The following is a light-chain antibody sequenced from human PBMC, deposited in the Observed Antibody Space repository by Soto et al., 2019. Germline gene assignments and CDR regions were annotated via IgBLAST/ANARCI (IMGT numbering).Light chain of an antibody. V-gene: IGLV2-14*01. J-gene: IGLJ1*01. CDR2: DVN. CDR3: SSYTGTTTLGYV. CDR1: GGDVGGYNF. Sequence: QSVLTPPASVSGSPGQSITISCTGTGGDVGGYNFVSWYQQHPGKAPKLIIYDVNNRPSGVSNRFSGSKSGNTASLTISGLQAEDEAAYYCSSYTGTTTLGYVFGTGTKLTVL.